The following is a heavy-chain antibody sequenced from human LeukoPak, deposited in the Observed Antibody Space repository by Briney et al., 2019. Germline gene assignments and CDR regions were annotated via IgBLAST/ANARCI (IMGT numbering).Heavy chain of an antibody. V-gene: IGHV3-21*04. CDR1: GFTFSSYS. D-gene: IGHD4-17*01. CDR3: AKRPTVTASDHFDY. Sequence: GGSLRLSCAASGFTFSSYSMNWVRQAPGKGLECVSSISTSSSYIYYADSVKGRFTISRDNAKNSLYLQMNSLRAEDTAVYYCAKRPTVTASDHFDYWDQGTLVTVSS. CDR2: ISTSSSYI. J-gene: IGHJ4*02.